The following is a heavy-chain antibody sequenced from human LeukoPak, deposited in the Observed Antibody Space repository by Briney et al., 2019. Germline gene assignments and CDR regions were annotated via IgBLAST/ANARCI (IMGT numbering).Heavy chain of an antibody. D-gene: IGHD3-22*01. CDR2: INHSGST. CDR1: GGPISSSSYY. V-gene: IGHV4-39*07. CDR3: ARAQDSSVSFRL. Sequence: SETLSLTCTVSGGPISSSSYYWGWIRQPPGKGLEWIGEINHSGSTNYNPSLKSRVTISVDTSKNQFSLRLSSVTAADTAVYYCARAQDSSVSFRLWGQGTLVTVSS. J-gene: IGHJ4*02.